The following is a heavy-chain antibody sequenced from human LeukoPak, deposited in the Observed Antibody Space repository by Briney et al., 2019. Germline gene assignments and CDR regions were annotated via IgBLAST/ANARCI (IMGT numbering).Heavy chain of an antibody. CDR3: ARDAGYFDY. Sequence: PGGSLRLSCAASGFTFSSYGMHWVRQAPGKGLEWVAVISYDGSNKYYADSVKGRFAISRDNSKNTLYLQMNSLRAEDTAVYYCARDAGYFDYWGQGTLVTVSS. V-gene: IGHV3-30*03. CDR1: GFTFSSYG. J-gene: IGHJ4*02. CDR2: ISYDGSNK.